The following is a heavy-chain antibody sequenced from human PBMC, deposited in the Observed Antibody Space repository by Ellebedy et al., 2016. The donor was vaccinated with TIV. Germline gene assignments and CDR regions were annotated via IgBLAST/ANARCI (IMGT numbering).Heavy chain of an antibody. CDR2: ISAYNGNT. Sequence: ASVKVSCXASVDTFTSYGITWVRQAPGLGLEWMGWISAYNGNTKYAQKFQGRVTMTTETSTSTAYMELRTLRSDDTAVYYCARVRLDDSSGYGGKDSWGQGTLVTVSS. V-gene: IGHV1-18*04. CDR1: VDTFTSYG. CDR3: ARVRLDDSSGYGGKDS. D-gene: IGHD3-22*01. J-gene: IGHJ4*02.